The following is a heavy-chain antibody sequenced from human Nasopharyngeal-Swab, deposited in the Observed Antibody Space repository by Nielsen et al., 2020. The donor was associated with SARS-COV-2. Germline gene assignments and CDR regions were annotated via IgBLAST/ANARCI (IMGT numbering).Heavy chain of an antibody. Sequence: GGSLRLSCAASGFTFSSYGMHWVRQAPGKGLEWVAVISYDGSNKYYADSVKGRFTISRDNSKNTLYLQMSSLRAEDTAVYYCAKDSALDYWGQGTLVTVSS. J-gene: IGHJ4*02. CDR1: GFTFSSYG. CDR2: ISYDGSNK. D-gene: IGHD3-10*01. V-gene: IGHV3-30*18. CDR3: AKDSALDY.